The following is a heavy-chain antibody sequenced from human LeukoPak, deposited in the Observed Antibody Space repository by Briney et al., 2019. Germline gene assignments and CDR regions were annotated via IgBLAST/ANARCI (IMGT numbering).Heavy chain of an antibody. CDR1: GFTLDDYA. V-gene: IGHV3-9*01. Sequence: GGSLRLSCAASGFTLDDYALHWVRQAPGKGLEWVSGISWNSGSIGYADSVKGRFTISRDNAKNSLYLQMNSLRAEDTALYYCAKDVDILTGSYYFDYWGQGTLVTVSS. D-gene: IGHD3-9*01. CDR3: AKDVDILTGSYYFDY. CDR2: ISWNSGSI. J-gene: IGHJ4*02.